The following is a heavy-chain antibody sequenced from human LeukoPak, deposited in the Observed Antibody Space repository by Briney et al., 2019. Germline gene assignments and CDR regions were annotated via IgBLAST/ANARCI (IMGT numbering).Heavy chain of an antibody. CDR1: GGSISSYY. J-gene: IGHJ5*02. CDR3: ARLAAAGLNWFDP. Sequence: SETLSLTCTVSGGSISSYYWSWIRQPPGKGLEWIGYIYTSGSTNYNPSLKSRVTISVDTSKNQFSLKLSSVTAADTAVYYCARLAAAGLNWFDPWGQGTLVTVSS. D-gene: IGHD6-13*01. V-gene: IGHV4-4*09. CDR2: IYTSGST.